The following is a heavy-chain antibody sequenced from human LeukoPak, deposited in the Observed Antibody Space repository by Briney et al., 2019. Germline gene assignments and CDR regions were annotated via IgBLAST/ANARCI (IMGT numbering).Heavy chain of an antibody. Sequence: ASVKVSCKVSGYTLTELSMHWVRQAPGKGLEWMGGFDPEDGETIYAQKFQGRVTMTEDTSTDTAYMELSSLRSEDTAVYYCATDPIDWNDADYWGQGTLVTVSS. D-gene: IGHD1-1*01. CDR2: FDPEDGET. J-gene: IGHJ4*02. CDR3: ATDPIDWNDADY. V-gene: IGHV1-24*01. CDR1: GYTLTELS.